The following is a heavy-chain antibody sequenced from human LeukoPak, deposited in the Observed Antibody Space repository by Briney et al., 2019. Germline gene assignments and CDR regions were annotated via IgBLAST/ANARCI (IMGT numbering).Heavy chain of an antibody. CDR3: AKDGGYSSSWYSFDY. CDR1: GFTFSSYA. Sequence: GGSLRLSCAASGFTFSSYAMSWVRQAPGKGLEWVSAISGSGGSTYYADSVKGRFTISRDNSKNTLYLQMNSLRAEDTAVYYCAKDGGYSSSWYSFDYWGQGTLVTVSS. J-gene: IGHJ4*02. CDR2: ISGSGGST. D-gene: IGHD6-13*01. V-gene: IGHV3-23*01.